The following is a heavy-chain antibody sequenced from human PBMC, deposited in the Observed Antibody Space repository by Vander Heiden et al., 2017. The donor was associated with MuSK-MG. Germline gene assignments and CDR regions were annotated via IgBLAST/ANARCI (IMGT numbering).Heavy chain of an antibody. CDR1: GFTFSAYY. Sequence: QVQLVESGGGLVKPGGSLRLSCAASGFTFSAYYMSWIRQAPGKGLEWVSYISSSGSTIYYADSVKGRFTISRDNAKNSLYLQMNSLRAEETAVYYCARGEYYDFWSGVWNYMDVWGKGTTVTVSS. V-gene: IGHV3-11*01. CDR2: ISSSGSTI. CDR3: ARGEYYDFWSGVWNYMDV. D-gene: IGHD3-3*01. J-gene: IGHJ6*03.